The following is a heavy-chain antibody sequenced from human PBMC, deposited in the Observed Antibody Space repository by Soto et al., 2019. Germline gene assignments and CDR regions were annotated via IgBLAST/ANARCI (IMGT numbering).Heavy chain of an antibody. CDR1: GFTFSSYS. Sequence: PGESLRLSCAASGFTFSSYSMNWVRQAPGKGLEWVSYISSSSSTIYYADSVKGRFTISRDNAKNSLYLQMNSLRDEDTAVYYCARDADCSGGSCYPDSLKPLDYWGQGTLVTVSS. J-gene: IGHJ4*02. D-gene: IGHD2-15*01. CDR3: ARDADCSGGSCYPDSLKPLDY. CDR2: ISSSSSTI. V-gene: IGHV3-48*02.